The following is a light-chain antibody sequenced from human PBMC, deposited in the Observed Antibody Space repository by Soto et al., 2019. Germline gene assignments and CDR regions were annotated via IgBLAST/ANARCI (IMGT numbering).Light chain of an antibody. Sequence: QSVLTQPPSASGTPGQRVTISCSGSSSNIESNYVYWYQQLPGSAPKLLIYRNDQRPSGVPDRFFGSKSGTSASLAISGLRSEDEADYYCAAWDDSLSALVFGGGTKVTVL. CDR2: RND. J-gene: IGLJ3*02. CDR1: SSNIESNY. V-gene: IGLV1-47*01. CDR3: AAWDDSLSALV.